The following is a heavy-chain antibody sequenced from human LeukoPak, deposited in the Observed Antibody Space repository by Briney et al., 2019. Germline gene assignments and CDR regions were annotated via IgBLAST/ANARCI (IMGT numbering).Heavy chain of an antibody. Sequence: GASVTVSFTASGYTLTGYYMNWVRQAPGQGLEWMGWINPNSGGTNYAQKFQGRVTMTRDTSISTAYMELSRLRSDDTAVYYCARSIAAAAGLFDYWGQGTLVTVSS. D-gene: IGHD6-13*01. CDR3: ARSIAAAAGLFDY. CDR2: INPNSGGT. CDR1: GYTLTGYY. V-gene: IGHV1-2*02. J-gene: IGHJ4*02.